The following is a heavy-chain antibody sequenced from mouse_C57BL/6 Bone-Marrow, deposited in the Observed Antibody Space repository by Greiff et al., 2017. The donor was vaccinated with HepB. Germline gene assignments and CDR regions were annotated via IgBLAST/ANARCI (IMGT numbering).Heavy chain of an antibody. CDR1: GYTFTSYW. CDR2: IDPSDSYT. Sequence: QVQLKESGAELVMPGASVKLSCKASGYTFTSYWMHWVKQRPGQGLEWIGEIDPSDSYTNYNQKFKGKSTLTVDKSSSTAYMQLSSLTSEDSAVYYCARWKYDYPYWYFDVWGTGTTVTVSS. CDR3: ARWKYDYPYWYFDV. V-gene: IGHV1-69*01. J-gene: IGHJ1*03. D-gene: IGHD2-4*01.